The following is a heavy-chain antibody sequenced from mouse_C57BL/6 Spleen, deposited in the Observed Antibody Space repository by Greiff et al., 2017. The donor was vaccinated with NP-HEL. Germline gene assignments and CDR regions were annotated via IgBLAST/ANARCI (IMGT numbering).Heavy chain of an antibody. CDR2: INPYNGDT. V-gene: IGHV1-20*01. CDR1: GYSFTGYF. D-gene: IGHD1-1*01. CDR3: ARIRNYYGSSYGYFDY. J-gene: IGHJ2*01. Sequence: VQLQQSGPELVKPGDSVKISCKASGYSFTGYFMNWVMQSHGKSLEWIGRINPYNGDTFYNQKFKGQATLTVDKSSSTAHMELRSLTSEDSAVYYCARIRNYYGSSYGYFDYWGQGTTLTVSS.